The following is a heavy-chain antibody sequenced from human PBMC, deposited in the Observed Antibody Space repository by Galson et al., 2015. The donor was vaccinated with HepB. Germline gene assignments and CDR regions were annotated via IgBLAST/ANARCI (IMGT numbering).Heavy chain of an antibody. CDR1: GDSIANYY. D-gene: IGHD5-12*01. J-gene: IGHJ6*02. CDR3: ARASSGYNYVPYYGMDV. CDR2: IYYSGST. V-gene: IGHV4-59*01. Sequence: QVQLQESGPGLVKPSETLSLTCAVSGDSIANYYWSWIRQPPGKGLEWIGYIYYSGSTNYNPSLKSRVTISGDMSKNQVSLKVNSVTAADTAVYYCARASSGYNYVPYYGMDVWGQGTTVTVSS.